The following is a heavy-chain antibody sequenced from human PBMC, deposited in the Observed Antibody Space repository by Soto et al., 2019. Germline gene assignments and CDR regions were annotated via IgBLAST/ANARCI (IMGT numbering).Heavy chain of an antibody. Sequence: SETLSLSCTVSGGSISSYYWSWIRQPPGKGLEWIGYIYYSGSTNYNPSLKSRVTISVDTSKNQFSLKLSSVTAADTAVYYCARTPYSGYAPLDYWGQGTLVTVSS. D-gene: IGHD3-22*01. CDR1: GGSISSYY. V-gene: IGHV4-59*01. J-gene: IGHJ4*02. CDR3: ARTPYSGYAPLDY. CDR2: IYYSGST.